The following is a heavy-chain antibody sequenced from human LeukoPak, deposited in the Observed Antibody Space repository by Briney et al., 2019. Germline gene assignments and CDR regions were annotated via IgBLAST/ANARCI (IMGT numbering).Heavy chain of an antibody. CDR3: ARGCGREDPFDY. CDR2: IHYSGST. D-gene: IGHD2-21*01. CDR1: GGSISSGGYY. V-gene: IGHV4-31*03. J-gene: IGHJ4*02. Sequence: PSETLSLTCTVSGGSISSGGYYWSWIRQHPGKGLEWIGYIHYSGSTYYNPSLKSRVTISVDTSKNQFSLKLSSVTAADTAVYYCARGCGREDPFDYWGQGTLVTVSS.